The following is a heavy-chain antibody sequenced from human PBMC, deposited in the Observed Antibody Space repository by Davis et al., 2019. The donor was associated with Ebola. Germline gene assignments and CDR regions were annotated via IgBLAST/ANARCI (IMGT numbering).Heavy chain of an antibody. D-gene: IGHD4-17*01. V-gene: IGHV3-21*01. CDR3: ARGYGTFDY. CDR1: RFTFGSYS. Sequence: GESLKISCAASRFTFGSYSMNWVRQVPGKGLEWVSSISSSSSYIHYADSVKGRFTISRDNAKNSMYLQMNSLRAEDTAVYYCARGYGTFDYWGRGTLVTVSA. J-gene: IGHJ4*02. CDR2: ISSSSSYI.